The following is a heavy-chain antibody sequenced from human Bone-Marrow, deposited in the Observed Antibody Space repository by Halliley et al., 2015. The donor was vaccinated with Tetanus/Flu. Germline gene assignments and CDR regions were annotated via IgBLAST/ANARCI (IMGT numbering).Heavy chain of an antibody. CDR1: GGSISSYY. CDR2: IYYSGST. V-gene: IGHV4-59*08. Sequence: TLSLTCTVSGGSISSYYWSWIRQPPGKGLEWIGYIYYSGSTNYNPSLKSRVTISVDTSENQFSLKLSSVTAADTAVYYCARHIDLAATGVDVWGQGTTVTVSS. D-gene: IGHD2-15*01. CDR3: ARHIDLAATGVDV. J-gene: IGHJ6*02.